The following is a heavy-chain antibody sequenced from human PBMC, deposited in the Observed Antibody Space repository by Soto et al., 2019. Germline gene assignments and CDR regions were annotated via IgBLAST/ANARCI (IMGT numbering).Heavy chain of an antibody. D-gene: IGHD4-17*01. J-gene: IGHJ3*02. CDR1: GGSSSSSSFF. CDR2: SYDSGNT. V-gene: IGHV4-39*01. CDR3: SRLKEGTRRSGDAFDI. Sequence: QLQLQESGPTVMKPSETLSLTCSVSGGSSSSSSFFWGWITRPPGQGLEWIGHSYDSGNTSDNPSIKSRVTVSVDTSRHQFFLRMTSVTAADTSLYYCSRLKEGTRRSGDAFDIWGQGTMLTVSS.